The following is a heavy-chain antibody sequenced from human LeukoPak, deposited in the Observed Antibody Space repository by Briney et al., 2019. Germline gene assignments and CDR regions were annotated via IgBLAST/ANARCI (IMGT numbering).Heavy chain of an antibody. D-gene: IGHD2-15*01. CDR1: GGSISSSSYY. Sequence: PSETLSLTCTVSGGSISSSSYYWGWIRQPPGKGLEWIGSIYYSGSTYYNPSLKSRVTISVDTSKNQFSLKLSSVTAADTAVYYCARSRRYCSGGSCGGSTRPFDYWGQGTLVTVSS. V-gene: IGHV4-39*01. CDR2: IYYSGST. CDR3: ARSRRYCSGGSCGGSTRPFDY. J-gene: IGHJ4*02.